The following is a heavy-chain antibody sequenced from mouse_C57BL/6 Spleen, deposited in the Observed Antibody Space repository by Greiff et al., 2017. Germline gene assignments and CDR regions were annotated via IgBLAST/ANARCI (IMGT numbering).Heavy chain of an antibody. CDR1: GFNIKDYY. CDR2: IAPEDGET. J-gene: IGHJ1*03. V-gene: IGHV14-2*01. Sequence: EVQLQQSGAELVKPGASVKLSCTASGFNIKDYYLHWVKQSTEQGLEWIGRIAPEDGETKYAPKFQGKATITADKSANTAYLQNSSLTSEDTAVDDCSRRDGSSYGYFDVWGTKTAVTFSA. D-gene: IGHD1-1*01. CDR3: SRRDGSSYGYFDV.